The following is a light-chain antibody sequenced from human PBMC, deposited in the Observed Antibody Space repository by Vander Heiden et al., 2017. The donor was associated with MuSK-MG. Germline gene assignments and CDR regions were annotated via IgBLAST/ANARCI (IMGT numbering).Light chain of an antibody. CDR1: QSISSW. CDR3: QQENTYPWT. CDR2: DAS. V-gene: IGKV1-5*01. Sequence: DIQMTQSPSTLSASVGDRVTITCRASQSISSWLAWYQQKPGKAPKLLIYDASSLESGVPSRFSRRGFGTRFTLTISSLPPDDFAAYYCQQENTYPWTVGQGTKVENK. J-gene: IGKJ1*01.